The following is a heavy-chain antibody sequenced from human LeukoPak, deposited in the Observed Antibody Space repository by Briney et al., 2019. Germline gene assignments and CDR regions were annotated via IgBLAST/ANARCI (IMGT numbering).Heavy chain of an antibody. V-gene: IGHV4-39*01. D-gene: IGHD3-3*01. CDR3: ASGGYDFWSGYFPHDAFDI. Sequence: SETLSLTCTVSGGSISSSSYYWGWIRQPPGKGLEWIGSIYYSGSTYYNPSLKSRVTISVDTSKNQFSLKLNSVTAADTAVYYCASGGYDFWSGYFPHDAFDIWVQGTMVTVSS. CDR2: IYYSGST. J-gene: IGHJ3*02. CDR1: GGSISSSSYY.